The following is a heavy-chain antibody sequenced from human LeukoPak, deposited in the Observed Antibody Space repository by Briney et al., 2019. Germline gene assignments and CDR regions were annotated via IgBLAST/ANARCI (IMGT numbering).Heavy chain of an antibody. CDR3: ARFMVVSGSDAFDI. J-gene: IGHJ3*02. Sequence: GASVKVSCKASGYTFTSYYMHWVRQAPRQGLEWMGIINPSGCSTSYAQKFQGRVTMTRDTTTSTVYMELSSLRSEDTAVYYCARFMVVSGSDAFDIWGRGTMVTVSA. CDR2: INPSGCST. V-gene: IGHV1-46*01. CDR1: GYTFTSYY. D-gene: IGHD2-15*01.